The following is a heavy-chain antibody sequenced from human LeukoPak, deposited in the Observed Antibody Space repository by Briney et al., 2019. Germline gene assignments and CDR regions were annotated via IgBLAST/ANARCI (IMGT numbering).Heavy chain of an antibody. CDR2: INAVNGTT. CDR1: GYTFTTYA. CDR3: ARATYYYDSSDLGNAFDM. J-gene: IGHJ3*02. D-gene: IGHD3-22*01. V-gene: IGHV1-3*01. Sequence: ASVKVSCRASGYTFTTYAMHWVRQAPGQGLEWMGWINAVNGTTKYSQKFQGRVTITRDTPASTAYMDLSSLRSEDTAVYYCARATYYYDSSDLGNAFDMWAQGQWSPS.